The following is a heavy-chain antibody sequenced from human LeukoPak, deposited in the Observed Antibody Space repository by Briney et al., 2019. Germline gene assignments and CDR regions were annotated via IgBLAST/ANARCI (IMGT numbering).Heavy chain of an antibody. CDR2: IIPILGTA. CDR1: GGTFSSYA. D-gene: IGHD3-10*01. J-gene: IGHJ4*02. CDR3: ARDRGEYYYYGSGSYLAPFDY. Sequence: ASVKVSCKASGGTFSSYAISWVRQAPGQGLEWMGGIIPILGTANYAQKFQGRVTITADKSTSTAYMELSSLRSEDTAVYYCARDRGEYYYYGSGSYLAPFDYWGQGTLVTVSS. V-gene: IGHV1-69*10.